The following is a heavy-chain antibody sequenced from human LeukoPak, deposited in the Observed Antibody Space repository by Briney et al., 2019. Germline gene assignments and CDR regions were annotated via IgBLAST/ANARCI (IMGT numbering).Heavy chain of an antibody. CDR3: VKSGGYATAIRYFDL. V-gene: IGHV3-9*01. J-gene: IGHJ2*01. Sequence: GGSLRLSCAASGFSFGGYALHWVRQAPGKGLEWVASISWNSGDIVHADSVKGRFTISRDNAKNSLYLQMDSLRTEDTALYYCVKSGGYATAIRYFDLWGRGTLATVSS. CDR1: GFSFGGYA. CDR2: ISWNSGDI. D-gene: IGHD2-21*02.